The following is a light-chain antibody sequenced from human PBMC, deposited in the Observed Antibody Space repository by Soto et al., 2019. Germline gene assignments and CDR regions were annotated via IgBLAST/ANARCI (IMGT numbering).Light chain of an antibody. CDR1: QSVSNN. J-gene: IGKJ2*03. Sequence: ATVAVSKREGATLSCRASQSVSNNVAWYQQKPGQAPRLLIYGASTRANDIPARFSGSGSGTEFTLTISRLEPEDFAVYYCQQYGSSPPLSFG. CDR2: GAS. V-gene: IGKV3-15*01. CDR3: QQYGSSPPLS.